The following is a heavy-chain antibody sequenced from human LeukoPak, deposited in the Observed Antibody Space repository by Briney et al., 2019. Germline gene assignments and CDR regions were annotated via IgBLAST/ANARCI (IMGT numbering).Heavy chain of an antibody. J-gene: IGHJ4*02. CDR3: ARDLTVAGKDY. V-gene: IGHV3-21*01. Sequence: GGSLRLSCAASGFTFRNYVIHWVRQAPGKGLEWVSSISSSSSYIYYADSVKGRFTISRDNAKNSLYLQMNSLRAEDTAVYYCARDLTVAGKDYWGQGTLVTVSS. CDR2: ISSSSSYI. CDR1: GFTFRNYV. D-gene: IGHD6-19*01.